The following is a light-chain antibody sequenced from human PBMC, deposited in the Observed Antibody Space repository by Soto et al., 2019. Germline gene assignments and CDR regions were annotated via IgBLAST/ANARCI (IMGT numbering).Light chain of an antibody. CDR3: ATWDDSLNGLI. Sequence: QSVLTQPPSASGTPGQTVTMSCSGSTSNIGSNTVTWYQQFPGSAPKVLIYVNNQRRSGVPDRFSGSKSGNSAFLAITGLQSEDEADYYCATWDDSLNGLIFGGGTKVTVL. CDR2: VNN. V-gene: IGLV1-44*01. CDR1: TSNIGSNT. J-gene: IGLJ2*01.